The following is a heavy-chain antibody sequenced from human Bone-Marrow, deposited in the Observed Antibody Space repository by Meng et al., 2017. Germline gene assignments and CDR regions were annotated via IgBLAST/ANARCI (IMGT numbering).Heavy chain of an antibody. D-gene: IGHD4-11*01. CDR1: GFTFNSYA. CDR3: AKGQFNSASNLGAFDL. Sequence: ETLSLTCAASGFTFNSYAMRWVRQAPGKGLEWLAAISGLGTVIHYSDSVRGRFIISRDNYENTLYLQMNSLRVDDTAIYFCAKGQFNSASNLGAFDLWGQGTMVTVSS. V-gene: IGHV3-23*01. J-gene: IGHJ3*01. CDR2: ISGLGTVI.